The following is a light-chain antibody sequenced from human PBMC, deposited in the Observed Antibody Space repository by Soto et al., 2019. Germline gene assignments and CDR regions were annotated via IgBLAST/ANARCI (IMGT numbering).Light chain of an antibody. CDR1: RSDVGGYNY. Sequence: QSVLIQPASFSGSPDKWITISGPGPRSDVGGYNYVSWYQQYPGRVPKLLIYKVSNRPSGISNRFSGSKSGNTASLTISGLQAEDEADYFCTSPTPGSLYVFGSGTKLTVL. CDR2: KVS. J-gene: IGLJ1*01. CDR3: TSPTPGSLYV. V-gene: IGLV2-14*01.